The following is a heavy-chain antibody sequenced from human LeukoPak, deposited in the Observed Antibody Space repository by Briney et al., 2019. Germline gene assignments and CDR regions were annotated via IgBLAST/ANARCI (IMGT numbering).Heavy chain of an antibody. V-gene: IGHV4-34*01. CDR3: ARGLGGFLSTWIQPSRYFDL. CDR1: GFTFNNYA. CDR2: INHSGST. J-gene: IGHJ2*01. D-gene: IGHD5-18*01. Sequence: PGGSLRLSCAASGFTFNNYAMSWIRQPPGKGLEWIGEINHSGSTNYNPSLKSRVTISADTSKNQFSLKLSSVTAADTAVYYCARGLGGFLSTWIQPSRYFDLWGRGTLVTVSS.